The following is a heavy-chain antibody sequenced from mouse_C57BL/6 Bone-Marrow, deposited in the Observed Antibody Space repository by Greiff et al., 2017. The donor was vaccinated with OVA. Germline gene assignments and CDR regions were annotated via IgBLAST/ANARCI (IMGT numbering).Heavy chain of an antibody. Sequence: VQLQQSGAELVRPGASVKLSCTASGFNIKDYYMHWVKQRPEQGLEWIGRIDPEDGDTEYAPKFLGKATMTADTSSNTAYRQLSSLTSEDTAVYYCTRPLYYSNYWYFDVWGTGTTVTVSS. CDR1: GFNIKDYY. D-gene: IGHD2-5*01. CDR3: TRPLYYSNYWYFDV. CDR2: IDPEDGDT. V-gene: IGHV14-1*01. J-gene: IGHJ1*03.